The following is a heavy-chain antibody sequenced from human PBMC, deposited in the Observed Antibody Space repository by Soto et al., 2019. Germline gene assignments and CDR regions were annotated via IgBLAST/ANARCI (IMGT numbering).Heavy chain of an antibody. D-gene: IGHD6-13*01. CDR2: TYYRAKWYN. J-gene: IGHJ4*02. Sequence: SQTLSLTCAISGDSVSSNNAAWSWFRQSPSRGLEWLGRTYYRAKWYNDYAVSVKSRTTINPDTSKNQFSLQLNSVTPEDTAVYYCARSVRSWCFDFWGQGLLVTVSS. V-gene: IGHV6-1*01. CDR3: ARSVRSWCFDF. CDR1: GDSVSSNNAA.